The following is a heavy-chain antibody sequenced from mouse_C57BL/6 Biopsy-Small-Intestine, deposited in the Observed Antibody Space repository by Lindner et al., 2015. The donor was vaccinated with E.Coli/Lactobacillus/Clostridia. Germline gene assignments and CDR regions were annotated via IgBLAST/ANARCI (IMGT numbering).Heavy chain of an antibody. J-gene: IGHJ4*01. CDR3: ARRTGPYAMDY. Sequence: VQLQESGPELVKPGDSVKMSCKASGYTFTDYYMDWVKQSMEELEWIGYIYPNNGGSSYNQKFKGKATLTVDKSSSTAYMELHSLTSEDSAVYYCARRTGPYAMDYWGQGTSVTVSS. CDR1: GYTFTDYY. CDR2: IYPNNGGS. V-gene: IGHV1-34*02. D-gene: IGHD4-1*01.